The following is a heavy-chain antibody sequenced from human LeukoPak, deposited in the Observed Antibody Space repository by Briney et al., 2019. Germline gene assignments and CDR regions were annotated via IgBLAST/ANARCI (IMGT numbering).Heavy chain of an antibody. D-gene: IGHD3-3*01. CDR2: ISSSSSYI. J-gene: IGHJ4*02. Sequence: PGGSLRLSCAASGFTFSSYSMNWVRQAPGKGLEWVSSISSSSSYIYYADSVKGRFTISRDNAKNSLYLQMNSQRAEDTAVYYCAKTELWSGYQPLDYWGQGTLVTVSS. V-gene: IGHV3-21*01. CDR1: GFTFSSYS. CDR3: AKTELWSGYQPLDY.